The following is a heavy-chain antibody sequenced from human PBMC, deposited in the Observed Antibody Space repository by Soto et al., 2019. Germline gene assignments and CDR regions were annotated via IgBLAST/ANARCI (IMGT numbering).Heavy chain of an antibody. CDR2: ISYHGSNK. V-gene: IGHV3-30*18. J-gene: IGHJ4*02. Sequence: QVQLVESGGGVVQPGRSLRLSCAASTFTFSAYDMHWARQAPGRGLEWVASISYHGSNKYYADSVKGRFTISRDNSKNTLTLQMDSLRAEATAVYYCANGRYFGSGSYCADLDCWGQGTLVTVSS. CDR3: ANGRYFGSGSYCADLDC. D-gene: IGHD3-10*01. CDR1: TFTFSAYD.